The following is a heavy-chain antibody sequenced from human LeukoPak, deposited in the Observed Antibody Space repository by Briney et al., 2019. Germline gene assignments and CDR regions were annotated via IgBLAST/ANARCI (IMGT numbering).Heavy chain of an antibody. Sequence: GGSLRLSCAASGFTFDDYAMHWVRQAPGKGLEWVSIISGDGGSTYYADSVKGRFTISRDNSKNSLYLQMNSLRTEDTALYCCAKERRVAGTFQNWFDPWGQGTLVTVSS. CDR1: GFTFDDYA. J-gene: IGHJ5*02. D-gene: IGHD6-19*01. V-gene: IGHV3-43*02. CDR2: ISGDGGST. CDR3: AKERRVAGTFQNWFDP.